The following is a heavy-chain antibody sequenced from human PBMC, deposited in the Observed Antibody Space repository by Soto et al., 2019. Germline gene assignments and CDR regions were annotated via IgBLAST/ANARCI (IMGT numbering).Heavy chain of an antibody. CDR1: GFTFSNAW. Sequence: EVQLVESGGGLVKPGGSLRLSCAASGFTFSNAWMSWVRQAPGKGLEWVGRIKSKTDGGTTDYAAPVKGRFTISRDDSNNTLYLQMNSLKTEDTAVYYCNTDFDQGRLEYWGQGTLVTVSS. J-gene: IGHJ4*02. D-gene: IGHD3-9*01. V-gene: IGHV3-15*01. CDR2: IKSKTDGGTT. CDR3: NTDFDQGRLEY.